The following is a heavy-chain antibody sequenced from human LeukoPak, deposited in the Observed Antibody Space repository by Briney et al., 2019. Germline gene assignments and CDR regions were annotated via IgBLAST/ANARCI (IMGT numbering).Heavy chain of an antibody. Sequence: ASVKVSCKASGYTFTGYYMHWVRQAPGKGLEWMGGFDPEDGETIYAQKFQGRVTMTEDTSTDTAYMELSSLRPEDTAVYYCATGSPNYYDSSGYSPPLTTYYYYYGMDVWGQGTTVTVSS. D-gene: IGHD3-22*01. V-gene: IGHV1-24*01. CDR3: ATGSPNYYDSSGYSPPLTTYYYYYGMDV. CDR1: GYTFTGYY. CDR2: FDPEDGET. J-gene: IGHJ6*02.